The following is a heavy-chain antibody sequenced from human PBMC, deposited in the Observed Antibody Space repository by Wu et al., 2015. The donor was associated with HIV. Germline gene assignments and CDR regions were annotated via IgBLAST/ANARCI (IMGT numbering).Heavy chain of an antibody. V-gene: IGHV1-18*01. CDR3: ARDPVRIITSRGNWFDP. CDR2: ISTYNGNT. J-gene: IGHJ5*02. D-gene: IGHD3-10*01. CDR1: GGTFSSYA. Sequence: QVQLVQSGAEVKKPGSSVRVSCKASGGTFSSYAINWVRQAPGQGLEWMGWISTYNGNTNYAQHLQGRVTMTTDTSTTTAYMELRSLTSDDTAVYYCARDPVRIITSRGNWFDPWGQGTLVTVSS.